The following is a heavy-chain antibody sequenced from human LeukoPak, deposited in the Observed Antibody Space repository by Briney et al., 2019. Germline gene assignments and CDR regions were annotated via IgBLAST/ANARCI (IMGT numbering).Heavy chain of an antibody. D-gene: IGHD1-26*01. J-gene: IGHJ4*02. CDR3: ARDGAEGPYFDY. Sequence: GSMRLSCAAYGFTFSSYWMHWVRQAPGKGLVWVSRINSDGSSTSYADSVKGRFTISRDNAKNTLYLQMNSLRAEDTAVYYCARDGAEGPYFDYWGQGTLVTVSS. V-gene: IGHV3-74*01. CDR1: GFTFSSYW. CDR2: INSDGSST.